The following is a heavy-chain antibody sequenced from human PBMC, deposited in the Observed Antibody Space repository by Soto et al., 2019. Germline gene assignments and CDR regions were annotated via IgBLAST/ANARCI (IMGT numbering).Heavy chain of an antibody. CDR1: GFTFSSYS. V-gene: IGHV3-21*01. CDR2: ISSSSSYI. Sequence: GGSLRLSCAASGFTFSSYSMNWVRQAPGKGLEWVSSISSSSSYIYYADSVKGRFTISRDNAKNSLYLQMNSLRAEDTAVYYCARVDIVATPPVWRYYMDVWGKGTTVTVSS. D-gene: IGHD5-12*01. J-gene: IGHJ6*03. CDR3: ARVDIVATPPVWRYYMDV.